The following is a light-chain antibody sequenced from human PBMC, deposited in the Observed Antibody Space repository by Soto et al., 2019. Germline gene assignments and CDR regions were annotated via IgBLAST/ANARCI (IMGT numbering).Light chain of an antibody. CDR3: QMYTNVPA. Sequence: DIQMTQSPSSLSASVGDRGTITCRASQGISNYLAWYQQIPGKVPKLMISAASTLQSGVPSRFSGSGSGTDFTLPISSQHPEDVATYYCQMYTNVPAFGGGTKVEIK. J-gene: IGKJ4*01. CDR1: QGISNY. CDR2: AAS. V-gene: IGKV1-27*01.